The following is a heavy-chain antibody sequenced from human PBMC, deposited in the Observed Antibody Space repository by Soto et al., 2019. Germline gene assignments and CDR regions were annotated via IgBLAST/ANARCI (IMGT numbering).Heavy chain of an antibody. Sequence: GGSLRLSCAASGFTFSSYSMNWVRQAPGKGLEWLSYISTNSITIYYADSVKGRFTISRDNAKNSLYLQMNSLRAEDAAVYYCARSDYPIDYWGQGTLVTVSS. J-gene: IGHJ4*02. V-gene: IGHV3-48*01. CDR2: ISTNSITI. D-gene: IGHD5-12*01. CDR3: ARSDYPIDY. CDR1: GFTFSSYS.